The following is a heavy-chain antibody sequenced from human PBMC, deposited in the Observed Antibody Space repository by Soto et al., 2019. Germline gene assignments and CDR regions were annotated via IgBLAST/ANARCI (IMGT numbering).Heavy chain of an antibody. CDR2: ISAYNGNT. CDR1: GYTFTSYG. CDR3: ARDCFYERSGYYALRAVDI. J-gene: IGHJ3*02. V-gene: IGHV1-18*04. D-gene: IGHD3-22*01. Sequence: ASVKVSCKASGYTFTSYGISWVRQAPGQGLEWMGWISAYNGNTNYAQKLQGRVTMTTDTSTSTAYMELRSLRSNDTAVYDCARDCFYERSGYYALRAVDIWGQGTMVTVSS.